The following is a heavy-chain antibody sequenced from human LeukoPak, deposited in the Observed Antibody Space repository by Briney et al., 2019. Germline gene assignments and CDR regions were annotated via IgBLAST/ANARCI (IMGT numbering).Heavy chain of an antibody. CDR3: ARRLWFGELSPFDY. J-gene: IGHJ4*02. CDR2: IYYSGST. CDR1: GGSISSSSYY. Sequence: PSETLSLTCTVSGGSISSSSYYWGWIRQPPGKGLEWIGSIYYSGSTYYNPSLKSRVTISVDTSKNQFSLKLSSVTAADTAVYSCARRLWFGELSPFDYWGQGTLVTVSS. D-gene: IGHD3-10*01. V-gene: IGHV4-39*01.